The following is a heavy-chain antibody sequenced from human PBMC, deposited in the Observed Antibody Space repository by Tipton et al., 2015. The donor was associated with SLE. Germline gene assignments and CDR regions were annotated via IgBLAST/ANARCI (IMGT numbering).Heavy chain of an antibody. CDR3: GRGAGNQWLFNWFDS. Sequence: QLVQSGAEVKKPGASVKISCEASGNTFSSDYINWVRQAPGQGLEWIGIINPSGESTNSARKLQDRVILTRDTATSTVYMELRSLRSEDPAVYYCGRGAGNQWLFNWFDSWGQGTLVTVSS. J-gene: IGHJ5*01. CDR2: INPSGEST. CDR1: GNTFSSDY. D-gene: IGHD6-19*01. V-gene: IGHV1-46*04.